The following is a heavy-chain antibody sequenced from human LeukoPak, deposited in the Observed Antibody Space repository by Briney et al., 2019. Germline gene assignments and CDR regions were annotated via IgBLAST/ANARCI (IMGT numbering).Heavy chain of an antibody. CDR1: GFTFSSYS. CDR2: ISSSSSYI. CDR3: ARDYYGSGSPYRDAFDI. D-gene: IGHD3-10*01. Sequence: PGGSLRLSCAASGFTFSSYSMNWVRQAPGKGLEWVSSISSSSSYIYYADSVKGRFTISRDNAKNSLYLQMNSLRAEDTAVYYCARDYYGSGSPYRDAFDIWGQGQWSPSLQ. V-gene: IGHV3-21*01. J-gene: IGHJ3*02.